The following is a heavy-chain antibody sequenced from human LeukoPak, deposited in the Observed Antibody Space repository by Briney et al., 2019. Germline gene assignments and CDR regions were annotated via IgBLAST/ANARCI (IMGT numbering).Heavy chain of an antibody. CDR3: ARGATPRLPTHFDY. J-gene: IGHJ4*02. CDR1: GFTFSSYS. V-gene: IGHV3-21*01. Sequence: GGSLRLSCAASGFTFSSYSMNWVRQAPGKGLEWVSSISSSSSYIYYADSVKGRFTISRDNAKNSLYLQMNSLRAEDTAVYYCARGATPRLPTHFDYWGQGTLVTVSS. D-gene: IGHD2-15*01. CDR2: ISSSSSYI.